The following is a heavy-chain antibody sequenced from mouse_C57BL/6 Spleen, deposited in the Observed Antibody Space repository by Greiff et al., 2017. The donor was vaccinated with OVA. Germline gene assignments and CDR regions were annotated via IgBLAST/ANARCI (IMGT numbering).Heavy chain of an antibody. D-gene: IGHD1-1*01. J-gene: IGHJ3*01. CDR2: INPSNGGT. CDR1: GYTFTSYW. CDR3: ARIGYYGSSLFAY. Sequence: VQLQQPGTELVKPGASVKLSCKASGYTFTSYWMHRVKQRPGQGLEWIGNINPSNGGTNYNEKFKSKATLTVDKSSSTAYMQLSSLTSEDSAVYYCARIGYYGSSLFAYWGQGTLVTVSA. V-gene: IGHV1-53*01.